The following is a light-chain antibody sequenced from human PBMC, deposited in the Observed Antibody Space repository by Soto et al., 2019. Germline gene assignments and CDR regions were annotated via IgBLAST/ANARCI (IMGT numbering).Light chain of an antibody. Sequence: DIQMTQSPSSLSASIGDRVTITCRASQGIDHYLAWYQQKPGKIPKLLIYAASTLQSGVPSRFSGSGSGTDFTLTITILQAEDVATYYCQEHYSGPPVAFGPGTKVD. CDR3: QEHYSGPPVA. V-gene: IGKV1-27*01. CDR2: AAS. CDR1: QGIDHY. J-gene: IGKJ3*01.